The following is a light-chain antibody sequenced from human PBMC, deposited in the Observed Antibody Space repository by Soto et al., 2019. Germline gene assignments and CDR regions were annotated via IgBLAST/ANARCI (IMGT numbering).Light chain of an antibody. CDR1: QSVSSSY. J-gene: IGKJ5*01. V-gene: IGKV3-20*01. Sequence: EIVLTQSPGTLSLSPGERATISCRASQSVSSSYLAWYQQKPGQAPRLLIYGASSRATGIPDRFSGSGSGTVFTFTISRLEPEDFAVYYCQQYGSSPYPFGQGTRLEIK. CDR3: QQYGSSPYP. CDR2: GAS.